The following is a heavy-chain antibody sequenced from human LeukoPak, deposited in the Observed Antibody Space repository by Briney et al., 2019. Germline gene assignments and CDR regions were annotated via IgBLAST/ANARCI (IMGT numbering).Heavy chain of an antibody. CDR1: GGSIGTYY. V-gene: IGHV4-59*01. Sequence: SETLSLTCTVSGGSIGTYYWSWIRQPPGKGLEFIGFVYYTGSTDYNPSLKSRVTISLDTSMNQFSLKLSSVTAADTAVYFCARSYNSLGYFYYGMDVWGQGTTVIVSS. CDR3: ARSYNSLGYFYYGMDV. CDR2: VYYTGST. J-gene: IGHJ6*02. D-gene: IGHD1-1*01.